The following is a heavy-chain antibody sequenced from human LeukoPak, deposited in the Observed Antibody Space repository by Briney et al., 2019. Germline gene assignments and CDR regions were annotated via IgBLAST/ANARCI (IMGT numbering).Heavy chain of an antibody. CDR1: GGSFSGYY. J-gene: IGHJ4*02. CDR3: ARVAGYSSSWVYY. V-gene: IGHV4-34*01. Sequence: SETLSLTCAVHGGSFSGYYWSWIRQPPGKGLEWIGEINHSGSTNYNPSLKSRVTISVDTSKNQFSLKLSSVTAADTAVYYCARVAGYSSSWVYYWGQGTLVTVSS. CDR2: INHSGST. D-gene: IGHD6-19*01.